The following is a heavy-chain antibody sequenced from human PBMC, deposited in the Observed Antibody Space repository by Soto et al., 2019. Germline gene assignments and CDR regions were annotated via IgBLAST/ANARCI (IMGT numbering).Heavy chain of an antibody. CDR3: ALLGETVTPQIYYYYYYMDV. Sequence: PSETLSLTCTVSGGSISSYYWSWIRQPPGKELEWIGYIYYSGSTNYNPSLKSRVNISVDTSKNQFYLKLSSVTAADTAVYYCALLGETVTPQIYYYYYYMDVWGKGTTVTVS. CDR1: GGSISSYY. J-gene: IGHJ6*03. CDR2: IYYSGST. D-gene: IGHD4-17*01. V-gene: IGHV4-59*01.